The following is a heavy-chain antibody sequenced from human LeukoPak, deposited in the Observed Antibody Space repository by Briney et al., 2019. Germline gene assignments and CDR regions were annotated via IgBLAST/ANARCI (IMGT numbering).Heavy chain of an antibody. CDR2: ISAYNGNT. Sequence: ASVKVSCKASGYTFTSYGISWVRQAPGQGLEWMGWISAYNGNTNYAQKLQGRVTMTTDTSTGTAYMELRSLRSDDTAVYYCARDRVDILTGYFEKDWLDPWGQGTLVTVSS. CDR1: GYTFTSYG. J-gene: IGHJ5*02. CDR3: ARDRVDILTGYFEKDWLDP. D-gene: IGHD3-9*01. V-gene: IGHV1-18*01.